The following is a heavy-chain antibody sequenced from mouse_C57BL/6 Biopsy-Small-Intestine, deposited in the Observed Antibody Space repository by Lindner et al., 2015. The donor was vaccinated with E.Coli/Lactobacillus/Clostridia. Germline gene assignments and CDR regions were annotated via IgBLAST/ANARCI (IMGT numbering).Heavy chain of an antibody. D-gene: IGHD2-3*01. CDR1: YTFTSYVM. CDR2: YPRSGYIY. Sequence: VQLQESGPELVKPGASVKMSCKASGYTFTSYVMHWVKQKPGQGLEWIGEIYPRSGYIYYNENFKGKATLTADKSSSTVYMQLSSLTSEDSAVYFCARREGYLYWGQGTLVTVSA. CDR3: RREGYLY. J-gene: IGHJ3*01. V-gene: IGHV1-83*01.